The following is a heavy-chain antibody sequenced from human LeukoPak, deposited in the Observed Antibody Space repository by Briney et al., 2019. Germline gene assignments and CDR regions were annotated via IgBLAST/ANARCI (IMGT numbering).Heavy chain of an antibody. CDR2: IYYSGST. Sequence: SETPSLTCTVSGGSISSGDYYWSWIRQPPGKGLEWIGYIYYSGSTYYNPSLKSRVTISVDTSKNQFSLKLSSVTAADTAVYYCARGPDDSSGYYPYWGQGTLVTVSS. CDR1: GGSISSGDYY. D-gene: IGHD3-22*01. CDR3: ARGPDDSSGYYPY. V-gene: IGHV4-30-4*08. J-gene: IGHJ4*02.